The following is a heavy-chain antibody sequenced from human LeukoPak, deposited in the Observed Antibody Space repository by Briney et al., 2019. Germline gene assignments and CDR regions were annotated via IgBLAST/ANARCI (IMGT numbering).Heavy chain of an antibody. J-gene: IGHJ6*03. V-gene: IGHV1-2*02. CDR2: INPNSGGT. CDR1: GYTFTGYY. CDR3: ARGPLESSTSCYGTKRCAGYYYYYMDV. D-gene: IGHD2-2*01. Sequence: ASVKVSCKASGYTFTGYYMHWVRQAPGQGLEWMGWINPNSGGTNYAQKFQGRVTMTRDTSISTAYMELSRLRSDDTAVYYCARGPLESSTSCYGTKRCAGYYYYYMDVWGKGTTVTVSS.